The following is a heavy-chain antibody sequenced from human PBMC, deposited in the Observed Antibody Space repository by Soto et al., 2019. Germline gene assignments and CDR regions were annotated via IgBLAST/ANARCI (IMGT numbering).Heavy chain of an antibody. CDR2: IYYSGNT. Sequence: KTSETLSLTCTVSGGSISSGGYYWSWIRQHPGKGLEWIGYIYYSGNTYYNPSLKSRVTISVDTSKNQFSLKLTSVTAADTAVYYCASQRPGEWHYYYGMDVWGQGTTVTVSS. V-gene: IGHV4-31*03. J-gene: IGHJ6*02. D-gene: IGHD3-10*01. CDR1: GGSISSGGYY. CDR3: ASQRPGEWHYYYGMDV.